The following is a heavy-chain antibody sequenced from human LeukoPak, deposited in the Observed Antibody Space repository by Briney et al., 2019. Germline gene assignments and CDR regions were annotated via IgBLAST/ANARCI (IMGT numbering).Heavy chain of an antibody. CDR2: MNPSSGKT. CDR1: GYTLTSYD. Sequence: GASMKVSCKASGYTLTSYDINWVRQATGQGLEWMGWMNPSSGKTGYAQKFQGRISMTRNTSISTAYMELSSLRSEDTAVYYCARETPSRYFDYWGQGTLVTVSS. V-gene: IGHV1-8*01. J-gene: IGHJ4*02. CDR3: ARETPSRYFDY. D-gene: IGHD4-23*01.